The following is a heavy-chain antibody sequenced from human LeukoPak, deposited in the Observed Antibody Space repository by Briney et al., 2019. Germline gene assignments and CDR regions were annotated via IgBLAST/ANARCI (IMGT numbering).Heavy chain of an antibody. CDR3: AKGIHYDFWSGPPDV. CDR1: GFTVSSNY. CDR2: IYSGGST. Sequence: GGSLRLSCAASGFTVSSNYMSWVRQAPGKGLEWVSVIYSGGSTYYADSVKGRFTISRHNSKNTLYLQMNSLRAEDTAVYYCAKGIHYDFWSGPPDVWGQGTTVTVSS. J-gene: IGHJ6*02. D-gene: IGHD3-3*01. V-gene: IGHV3-53*04.